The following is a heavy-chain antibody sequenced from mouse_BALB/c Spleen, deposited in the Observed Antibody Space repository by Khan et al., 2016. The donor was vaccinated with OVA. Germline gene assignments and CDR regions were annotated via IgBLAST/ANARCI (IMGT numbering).Heavy chain of an antibody. J-gene: IGHJ4*01. D-gene: IGHD2-13*01. CDR2: IWGDGNT. CDR1: GFSLTSYG. V-gene: IGHV2-3*01. Sequence: QVRLQQSGPGLVAPSQSLSITCTVSGFSLTSYGVSWIRQPPGKGLEWLGVIWGDGNTNYHSTLKSRLSISKDNSKSQVFLKLNSLQTDDTATYYCAKCGDLSLYAMDYWGQGTSVTVSS. CDR3: AKCGDLSLYAMDY.